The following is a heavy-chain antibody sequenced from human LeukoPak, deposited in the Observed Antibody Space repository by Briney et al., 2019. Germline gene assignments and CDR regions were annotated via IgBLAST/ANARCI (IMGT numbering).Heavy chain of an antibody. CDR3: ARSLDGFFAPEGNDY. CDR2: INPSGGST. Sequence: ASVKVSCKASGYTFTSYYMHWVRQAPGQGLEWMGIINPSGGSTSYAQKFQGRVTMTRDMSTSTVYMELSSLRSEDTAVYYCARSLDGFFAPEGNDYWGQGTPVTVSS. J-gene: IGHJ4*02. V-gene: IGHV1-46*01. CDR1: GYTFTSYY. D-gene: IGHD5-24*01.